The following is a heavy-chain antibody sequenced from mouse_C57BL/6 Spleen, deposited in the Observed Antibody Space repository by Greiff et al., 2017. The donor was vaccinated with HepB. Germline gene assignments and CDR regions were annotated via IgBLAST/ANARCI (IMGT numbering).Heavy chain of an antibody. V-gene: IGHV1-82*01. D-gene: IGHD3-2*02. CDR3: ARDDSGGFFAY. Sequence: VQLQQSGPELVKPGASVKISCKASGYAFSSSWMNWVKQRPGKGLEWIGRIYPGDGDTNYNGKFKGKATLTADKSSSTAYMQLSSLTSEDSAVYFCARDDSGGFFAYWGQVTLVTVSA. CDR2: IYPGDGDT. CDR1: GYAFSSSW. J-gene: IGHJ3*01.